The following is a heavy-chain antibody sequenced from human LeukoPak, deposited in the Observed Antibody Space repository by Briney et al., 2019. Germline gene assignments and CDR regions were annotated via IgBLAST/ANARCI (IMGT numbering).Heavy chain of an antibody. V-gene: IGHV1-18*01. CDR2: ISAYNGNT. CDR1: GYTFTGYG. Sequence: ASVKVSCKASGYTFTGYGISWVRQAPGQGLEWMGWISAYNGNTNYAQKPQGRVTMTTDTSTSTAYMELRSLRSDDTAVYYCARVTDYGGNSGLDFADYWGQGTLVTVSS. CDR3: ARVTDYGGNSGLDFADY. J-gene: IGHJ4*02. D-gene: IGHD4-23*01.